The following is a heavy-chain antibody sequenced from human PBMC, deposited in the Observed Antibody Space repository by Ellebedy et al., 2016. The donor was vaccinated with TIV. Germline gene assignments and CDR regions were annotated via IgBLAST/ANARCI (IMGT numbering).Heavy chain of an antibody. CDR3: ARGRHSYGYEWLDT. D-gene: IGHD5-18*01. CDR1: GGSISSYY. V-gene: IGHV4-59*12. Sequence: SETLSLXXTVSGGSISSYYWSWIRQPPGKGLEWIGYIYFYGRTNYSPSLKSRVTISIDRSRNKFSLELRSVTAADTAVYYCARGRHSYGYEWLDTWGQGTLASVSS. J-gene: IGHJ5*02. CDR2: IYFYGRT.